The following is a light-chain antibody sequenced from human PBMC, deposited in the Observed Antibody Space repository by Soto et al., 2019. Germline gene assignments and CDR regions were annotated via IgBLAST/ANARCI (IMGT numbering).Light chain of an antibody. CDR3: QQSYSFTPIT. CDR1: QSITTH. Sequence: DIQMTQSPSSLSASVGDRVTITCRASQSITTHLNWYQQKPGKAPNLLIYAASTLQRGVPSRFSGSGSGRDFTLTINNLQPEDGATYYCQQSYSFTPITFGQGTRLEI. V-gene: IGKV1-39*01. J-gene: IGKJ5*01. CDR2: AAS.